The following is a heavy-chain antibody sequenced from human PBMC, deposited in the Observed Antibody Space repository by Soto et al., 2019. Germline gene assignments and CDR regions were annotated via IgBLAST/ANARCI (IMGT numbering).Heavy chain of an antibody. J-gene: IGHJ4*02. Sequence: TCVSYGRXWILQDPSKGLEWVAVISYDGSNKYYADSVKGRFTISRENSKNTLYLQMNSLRAEDTAVYYCAKDPKLEPPTGYFDYWGQGTLVTVSS. CDR2: ISYDGSNK. CDR1: TCVSYG. D-gene: IGHD1-1*01. V-gene: IGHV3-30*18. CDR3: AKDPKLEPPTGYFDY.